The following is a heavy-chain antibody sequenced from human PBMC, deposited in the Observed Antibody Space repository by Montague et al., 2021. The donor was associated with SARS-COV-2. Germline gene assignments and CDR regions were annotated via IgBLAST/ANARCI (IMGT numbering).Heavy chain of an antibody. CDR2: TYYKSKWYS. J-gene: IGHJ4*02. CDR1: GDSVSSNSRA. CDR3: VRYSGWFYFDF. D-gene: IGHD6-19*01. Sequence: CAISGDSVSSNSRAWSWIRQSPPRGFEWLGRTYYKSKWYSDYAPXMRCRLTVNPDASKNELSLELNYVTPEDTAVYYCVRYSGWFYFDFWGQGTLVTVSS. V-gene: IGHV6-1*01.